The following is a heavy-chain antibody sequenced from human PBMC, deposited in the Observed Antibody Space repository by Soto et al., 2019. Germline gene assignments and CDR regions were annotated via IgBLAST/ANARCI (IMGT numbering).Heavy chain of an antibody. Sequence: HPGGSLRPSCAASGFTFSSYGMHWVRQAPGKGLEWVAVISYDGSNKYYADSVKGRFTISRDNSKNTLYLQMSSLRAEDTAVYYCVKDGSSGWPYYYDMDVWGQGTTVTVSS. D-gene: IGHD6-19*01. CDR2: ISYDGSNK. CDR3: VKDGSSGWPYYYDMDV. V-gene: IGHV3-30*18. J-gene: IGHJ6*02. CDR1: GFTFSSYG.